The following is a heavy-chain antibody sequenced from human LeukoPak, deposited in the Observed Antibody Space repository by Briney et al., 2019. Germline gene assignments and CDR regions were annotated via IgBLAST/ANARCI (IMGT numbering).Heavy chain of an antibody. CDR3: ARTVGARTFYCDS. V-gene: IGHV4-31*03. CDR1: GGSLSSGVYY. D-gene: IGHD1-26*01. Sequence: SETLSLTCTVSGGSLSSGVYYWTWIRQHPGKGLEWIGNIFYTGRISYNPSLKSRVTISVDTSKNQFSLKLTSVTAADTAVYYCARTVGARTFYCDSWGHGTLVSVSP. J-gene: IGHJ4*01. CDR2: IFYTGRI.